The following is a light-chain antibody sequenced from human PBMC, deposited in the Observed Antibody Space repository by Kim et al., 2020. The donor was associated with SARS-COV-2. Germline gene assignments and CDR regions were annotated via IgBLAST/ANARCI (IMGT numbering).Light chain of an antibody. J-gene: IGKJ2*01. CDR2: AAS. Sequence: DIQMTQSPSSLSALVGDRVTITCRASQNINNYLNWYQQKLGKAPKLLIHAASSLQGGVPSRFSGSGSGTDCALTISSLQPEVLATYYCQQNYNSPRTFDEGTKLEI. CDR1: QNINNY. V-gene: IGKV1-39*01. CDR3: QQNYNSPRT.